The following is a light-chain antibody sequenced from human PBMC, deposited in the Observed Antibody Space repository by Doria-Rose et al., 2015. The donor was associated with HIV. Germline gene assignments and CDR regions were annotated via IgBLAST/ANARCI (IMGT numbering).Light chain of an antibody. V-gene: IGKV3-20*01. CDR2: GAS. J-gene: IGKJ1*01. Sequence: TQSPGTLSLSPGERATLSCRASQSVSANYLAWYQQRPGQSPRPLIYGASSRATDIPDRFSGSGSGTDFTLTISRLEPEDFAVYYCHQYASSRTFGQGTKVEI. CDR1: QSVSANY. CDR3: HQYASSRT.